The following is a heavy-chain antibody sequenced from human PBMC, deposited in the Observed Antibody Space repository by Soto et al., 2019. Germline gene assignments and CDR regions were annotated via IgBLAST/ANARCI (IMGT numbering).Heavy chain of an antibody. CDR3: AKVDTPYDFWSGSPLGGY. CDR2: ISYDGSNK. J-gene: IGHJ4*02. Sequence: GGSLRLSCAASGFTFSSYGMHWVRQAPGKGLEWVAVISYDGSNKYYADSVKGRFTISRDNSKNTLYLQMNSLRAEDTAVYYCAKVDTPYDFWSGSPLGGYWGQGTLVTVSS. V-gene: IGHV3-30*18. D-gene: IGHD3-3*01. CDR1: GFTFSSYG.